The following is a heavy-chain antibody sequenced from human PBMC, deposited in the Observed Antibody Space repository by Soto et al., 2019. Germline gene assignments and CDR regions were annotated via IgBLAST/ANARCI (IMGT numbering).Heavy chain of an antibody. CDR3: ASPGPTVTTHEYFQH. J-gene: IGHJ1*01. V-gene: IGHV1-46*03. D-gene: IGHD4-17*01. CDR1: GYTFTSYY. CDR2: INPSGGST. Sequence: ASVKVSCKASGYTFTSYYMHWVRQAPGQGLEWMGIINPSGGSTSYAQKFQGRVTMTRDTSTSTVYMELSSLRSEDTAVYYCASPGPTVTTHEYFQHWGQGTLVT.